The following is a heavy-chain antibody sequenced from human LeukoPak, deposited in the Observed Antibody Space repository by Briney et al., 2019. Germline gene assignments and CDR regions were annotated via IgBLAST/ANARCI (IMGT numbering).Heavy chain of an antibody. CDR3: TKDVTPGGADV. CDR2: FDYNSGRI. J-gene: IGHJ6*02. Sequence: PLRLSCAVSGFTFVNYAIHWARQAPGKGLEWVSGFDYNSGRIDYADSVKGRFTISRDNAKNSLYLQMNSLRVEDTALYYCTKDVTPGGADVWGQGTTVTVSS. D-gene: IGHD1-14*01. CDR1: GFTFVNYA. V-gene: IGHV3-9*01.